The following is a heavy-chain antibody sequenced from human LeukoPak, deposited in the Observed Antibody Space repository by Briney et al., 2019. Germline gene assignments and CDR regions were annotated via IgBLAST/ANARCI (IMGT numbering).Heavy chain of an antibody. J-gene: IGHJ4*02. D-gene: IGHD3-10*01. CDR1: GFTFRIYG. Sequence: KPGGSLRLSCAASGFTFRIYGMNWVRQAPGKGLEWVSSISDTSDISYADSVKGRFTVSRDNAKNLVFLQMNSLRLEDTAVYYCARDRGARGRGLAWGQGTLVSVSS. CDR2: ISDTSDI. CDR3: ARDRGARGRGLA. V-gene: IGHV3-21*06.